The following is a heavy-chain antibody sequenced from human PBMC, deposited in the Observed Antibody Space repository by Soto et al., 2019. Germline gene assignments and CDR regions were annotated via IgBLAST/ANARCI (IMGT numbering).Heavy chain of an antibody. CDR3: ARHAWLEN. J-gene: IGHJ4*02. V-gene: IGHV3-53*01. D-gene: IGHD3-9*01. CDR2: IYSGGNT. CDR1: GFSVSGDT. Sequence: GGSLRLSCAASGFSVSGDTMNWVRQAPGKGLEWISAIYSGGNTNDAGSAKGRFTISRDTSKNTLYLQMNSLRVEDTAVYYCARHAWLENWGQGTLVTVSS.